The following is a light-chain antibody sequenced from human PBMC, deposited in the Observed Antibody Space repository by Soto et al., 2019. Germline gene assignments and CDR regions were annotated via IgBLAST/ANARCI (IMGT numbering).Light chain of an antibody. CDR3: QQYNSYST. V-gene: IGKV3-15*01. Sequence: PATLSGSPGERATRSCRASQSVSSNLAWYQQKPGQAPRLLIYGAFTRATGIPARFSGSGSGTEFTLTISSLQPDDFAAYYRQQYNSYSTFGQGTKVDIK. J-gene: IGKJ1*01. CDR2: GAF. CDR1: QSVSSN.